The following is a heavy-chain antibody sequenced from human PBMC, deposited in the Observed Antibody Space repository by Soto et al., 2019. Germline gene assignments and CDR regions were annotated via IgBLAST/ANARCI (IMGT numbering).Heavy chain of an antibody. CDR2: ISYDGSNK. CDR3: ATTMGPGVTKLNI. CDR1: GFTFSSYA. Sequence: QVQLVESGGGVVQPGRSLRLSCAASGFTFSSYAMHWVRQAPGKGLEWVAVISYDGSNKYYADSVKGRFTISRDNSKNTLYLQMNSLRAEDSAVYYCATTMGPGVTKLNIWGQGTLVTVSS. V-gene: IGHV3-30-3*01. D-gene: IGHD2-21*02. J-gene: IGHJ4*02.